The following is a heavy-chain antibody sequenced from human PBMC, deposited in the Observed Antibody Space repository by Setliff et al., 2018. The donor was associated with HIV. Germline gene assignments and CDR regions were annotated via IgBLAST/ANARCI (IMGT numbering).Heavy chain of an antibody. D-gene: IGHD3-10*01. V-gene: IGHV1-2*06. CDR2: INPNNGGP. Sequence: ASVKVSCKASGYTFTGYHLHWVRQAPGQGLEWMGRINPNNGGPNHAQEFQGRVTMTSDTSITTVYMEVSRLTFDDTAFYYCAKVGDYSGFGEFAALDSWGQGTLVTVSS. CDR1: GYTFTGYH. CDR3: AKVGDYSGFGEFAALDS. J-gene: IGHJ4*02.